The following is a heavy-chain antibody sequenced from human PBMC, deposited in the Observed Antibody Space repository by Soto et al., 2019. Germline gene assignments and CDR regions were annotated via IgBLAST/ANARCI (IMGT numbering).Heavy chain of an antibody. D-gene: IGHD3-22*01. V-gene: IGHV3-30*03. CDR3: AATYYYDSSHT. CDR2: ISDDGSNK. CDR1: GFTFSSYG. J-gene: IGHJ3*01. Sequence: QVQLVESGGGVVQPGRSLRLSCAASGFTFSSYGMHWVRQAPGKGLEWVAVISDDGSNKYYADSVKGRFTISRDNSKNTLYLQLNTLRAEATAVYYCAATYYYDSSHTWGQGTIVTVSS.